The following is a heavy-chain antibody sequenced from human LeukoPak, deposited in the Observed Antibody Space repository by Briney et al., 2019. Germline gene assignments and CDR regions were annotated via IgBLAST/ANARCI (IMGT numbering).Heavy chain of an antibody. V-gene: IGHV3-23*01. D-gene: IGHD3-10*01. CDR3: GKDMSPGGLDN. J-gene: IGHJ4*02. CDR2: FSASDGSR. Sequence: GGSLRLSCEGSGFSFSSYGMSWVRQAPGEGLEWVSGFSASDGSRYYADSVKGRFTISRDNSKNTLYLQMNSLRAEDTALYYCGKDMSPGGLDNWGQGTLVTVSS. CDR1: GFSFSSYG.